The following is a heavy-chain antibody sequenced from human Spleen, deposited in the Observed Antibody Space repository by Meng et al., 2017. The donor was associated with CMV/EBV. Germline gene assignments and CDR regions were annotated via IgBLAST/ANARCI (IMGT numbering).Heavy chain of an antibody. D-gene: IGHD3-22*01. CDR2: ISGSGGST. J-gene: IGHJ4*02. CDR3: AKDDVSSYYDSSGYYPNFLFDY. CDR1: YA. V-gene: IGHV3-23*01. Sequence: YAMSWVRQAPGKGLEWVSAISGSGGSTYYADYVKGRFTISRDNSKNTLYLQMNSLRAEDTAVYYCAKDDVSSYYDSSGYYPNFLFDYWGQGTLVTVSS.